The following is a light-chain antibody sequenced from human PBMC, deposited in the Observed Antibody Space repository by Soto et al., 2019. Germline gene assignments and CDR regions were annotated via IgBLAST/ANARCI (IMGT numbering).Light chain of an antibody. CDR2: DAS. CDR1: QAISNY. V-gene: IGKV1-9*01. Sequence: DTRLDQSPSVPSAPLEDRVTITRRASQAISNYLAWYQHKPGVAPSLLIYDASTLQSGVPSRFSGSGSGAEFTLTISSLQPEDFATYYCQQRHSYPITFGQGTRLEIK. J-gene: IGKJ5*01. CDR3: QQRHSYPIT.